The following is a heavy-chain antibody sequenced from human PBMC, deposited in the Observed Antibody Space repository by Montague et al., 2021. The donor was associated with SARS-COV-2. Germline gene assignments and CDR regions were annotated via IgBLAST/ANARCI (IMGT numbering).Heavy chain of an antibody. CDR1: GFTFSSYA. D-gene: IGHD4-17*01. CDR3: ARDFDGYGDYGAFDI. CDR2: ISYDGSNK. V-gene: IGHV3-30*04. J-gene: IGHJ3*02. Sequence: SLRLSCAASGFTFSSYAMHWVRQAPGKGLEWVAVISYDGSNKYYADSVKSRFTISRDNSKNTLYLQMNSLRAEDTAVYYCARDFDGYGDYGAFDIWGQGTMVTVSS.